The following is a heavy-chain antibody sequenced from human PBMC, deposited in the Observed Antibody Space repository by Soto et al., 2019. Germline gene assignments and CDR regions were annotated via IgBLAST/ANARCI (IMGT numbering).Heavy chain of an antibody. D-gene: IGHD3-10*01. CDR3: ARVPSYYGSGSDTDY. Sequence: PAETPSLTCAVYGGSFSGYYWSWIRQPPGKGLEWIGEINHSGSTNYNPSLKSRVTISVDTSKNQFSLKLSSVTAADTAVYYCARVPSYYGSGSDTDYWGQGTLLTVSS. CDR2: INHSGST. V-gene: IGHV4-34*01. CDR1: GGSFSGYY. J-gene: IGHJ4*02.